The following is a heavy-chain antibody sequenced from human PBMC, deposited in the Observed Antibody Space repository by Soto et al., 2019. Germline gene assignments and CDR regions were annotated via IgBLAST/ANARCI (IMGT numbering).Heavy chain of an antibody. Sequence: TSETLSLTCTVSGGSLSSYYWSWLRPPPGKGLEWIGYIYYSGSTNYNPSLKSRVTISVDTSKNQFSLKLSSVTAADTAVYYCARGMVRGVITYYYYGMDVWGQGTTVTVSS. J-gene: IGHJ6*02. D-gene: IGHD3-10*01. CDR2: IYYSGST. V-gene: IGHV4-59*08. CDR1: GGSLSSYY. CDR3: ARGMVRGVITYYYYGMDV.